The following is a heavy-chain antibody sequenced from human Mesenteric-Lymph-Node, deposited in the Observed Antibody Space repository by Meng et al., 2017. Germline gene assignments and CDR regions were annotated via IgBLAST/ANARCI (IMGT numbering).Heavy chain of an antibody. Sequence: GQLVQSGAEVKKPGASVKVSCKASVYTFTSYYMHWVRQAPGQGLEWMGIINPSGGSTSSAQKFQGRVTMTRDTSTSTVYMELSSLRSEDTAVYYCARAPGIAWVFLYYLDYWGQGTLVTVSS. V-gene: IGHV1-46*01. CDR1: VYTFTSYY. J-gene: IGHJ4*02. D-gene: IGHD3-3*01. CDR3: ARAPGIAWVFLYYLDY. CDR2: INPSGGST.